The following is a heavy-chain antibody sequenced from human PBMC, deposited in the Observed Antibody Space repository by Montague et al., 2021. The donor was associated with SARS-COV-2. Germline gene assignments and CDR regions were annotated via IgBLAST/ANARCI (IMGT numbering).Heavy chain of an antibody. V-gene: IGHV4-39*01. J-gene: IGHJ3*02. Sequence: SETLSLTCFVSGAPITTGSYYWGWIRQPPGKGLEWIGSIYYSGSTYYNPSLKSRVTIPVDTSKNQLSLKLSTVAAADTAVYYCASPTYYYDSSGSDAFDIWGQGTMVTVSS. CDR3: ASPTYYYDSSGSDAFDI. D-gene: IGHD3-22*01. CDR1: GAPITTGSYY. CDR2: IYYSGST.